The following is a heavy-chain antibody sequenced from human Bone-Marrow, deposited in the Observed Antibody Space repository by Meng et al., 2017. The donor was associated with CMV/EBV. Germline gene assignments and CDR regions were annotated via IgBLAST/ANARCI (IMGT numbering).Heavy chain of an antibody. CDR1: GGSITGYY. V-gene: IGHV4-59*01. Sequence: SETLSLTCTVSGGSITGYYWSWIRQPPGKGLEWIGYIHYSGSTSYTPSLKSRVTISVDTSKNQFSPKLSSVTAADTAVYYCAREDLVKGRYGMDVWGQGTTVTVSS. CDR3: AREDLVKGRYGMDV. D-gene: IGHD3-3*01. CDR2: IHYSGST. J-gene: IGHJ6*02.